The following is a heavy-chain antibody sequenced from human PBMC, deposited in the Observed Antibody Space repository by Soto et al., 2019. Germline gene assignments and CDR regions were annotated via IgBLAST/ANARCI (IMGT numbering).Heavy chain of an antibody. J-gene: IGHJ4*02. CDR2: ISYSGST. Sequence: QVQLQESGPGLVKPSETLSLNCTVSGGSISSFYWSWVRQTPGKGLEWIGYISYSGSTNYNPSLNSRVTISVDPSKKQFSLKLTSVTTAVTAVYYCTRRQGSYLDQWGQGTLVTVSS. CDR1: GGSISSFY. V-gene: IGHV4-59*01. CDR3: TRRQGSYLDQ. D-gene: IGHD2-15*01.